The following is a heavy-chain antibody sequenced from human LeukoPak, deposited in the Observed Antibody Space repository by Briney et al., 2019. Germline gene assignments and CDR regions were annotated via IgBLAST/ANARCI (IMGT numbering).Heavy chain of an antibody. J-gene: IGHJ4*02. D-gene: IGHD1-26*01. V-gene: IGHV1-3*01. CDR1: GYTFTSYA. Sequence: GASVKVSCKASGYTFTSYAIHWVRQAPGQRLEWMGWINVANGNTKSSQKFQGRATLTSDTSASTAYMELSSLRSEDTAVYYCARVWRVGPIEYFDYWGQGTLAIVSS. CDR2: INVANGNT. CDR3: ARVWRVGPIEYFDY.